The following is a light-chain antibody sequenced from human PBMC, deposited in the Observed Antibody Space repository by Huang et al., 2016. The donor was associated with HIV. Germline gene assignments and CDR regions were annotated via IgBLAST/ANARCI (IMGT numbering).Light chain of an antibody. CDR3: QQYNTPPYR. J-gene: IGKJ2*03. V-gene: IGKV1-5*01. CDR2: DAS. Sequence: DIQMTQSPSTLSASVGDRVIITCRASQSIGNWVAWFQHKPGKAPKLLIYDASNLQNGVPSRFSGSGSGTVFTLTIDNLQPEDYSTYYCQQYNTPPYRFGQGTKVDIK. CDR1: QSIGNW.